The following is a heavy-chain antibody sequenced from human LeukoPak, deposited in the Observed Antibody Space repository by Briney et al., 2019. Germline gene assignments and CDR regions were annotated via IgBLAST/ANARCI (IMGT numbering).Heavy chain of an antibody. J-gene: IGHJ4*02. Sequence: PGRSLRLSCATSGFTFNRFGMHWVRQAPGKGLEWVAVIWYDGSNKDYADSVKGRFTISRDNSKNTLYLQMSGLRAEDTAVYYCARGYCSGGSCYTRGYKDYWGQGTLVTVSS. D-gene: IGHD2-15*01. CDR3: ARGYCSGGSCYTRGYKDY. V-gene: IGHV3-33*01. CDR1: GFTFNRFG. CDR2: IWYDGSNK.